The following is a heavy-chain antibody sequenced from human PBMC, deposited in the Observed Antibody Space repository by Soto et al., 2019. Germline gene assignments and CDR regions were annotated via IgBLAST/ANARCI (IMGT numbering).Heavy chain of an antibody. CDR3: ARDRVSWLEP. CDR1: GYTFTSYG. D-gene: IGHD3-3*01. V-gene: IGHV1-18*01. Sequence: ASGKVSCKASGYTFTSYGITWVRQAPGQGLEWMGWISAYNGNTNYSQKRQGRFTMTTDTSTSTADRELRSRRSNDPAVYYCARDRVSWLEPWGQGNLVNGS. CDR2: ISAYNGNT. J-gene: IGHJ5*02.